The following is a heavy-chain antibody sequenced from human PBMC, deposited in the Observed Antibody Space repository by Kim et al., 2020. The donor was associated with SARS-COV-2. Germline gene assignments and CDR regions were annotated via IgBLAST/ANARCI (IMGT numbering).Heavy chain of an antibody. Sequence: TNYSPSFQGHVTISADKSVSTAYLQWSSLKASDTAIYYCARQEGIAASVGYWGQGTLVTVSS. J-gene: IGHJ4*02. V-gene: IGHV5-10-1*01. D-gene: IGHD6-13*01. CDR2: T. CDR3: ARQEGIAASVGY.